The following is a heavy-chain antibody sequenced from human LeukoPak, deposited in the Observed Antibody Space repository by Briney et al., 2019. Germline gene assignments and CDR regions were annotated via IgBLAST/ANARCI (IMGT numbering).Heavy chain of an antibody. Sequence: SETLSLTCTVSGGSISSYYWSWIRQPPGKGLEWIGYIYHSGSTYYNPSLKSRVTISVDRSKNQFSLKLSSVTAADTAVYYCARDRDYDFWSGKGSYFDYWGQGTLVTVSS. J-gene: IGHJ4*02. CDR2: IYHSGST. V-gene: IGHV4-59*12. CDR1: GGSISSYY. CDR3: ARDRDYDFWSGKGSYFDY. D-gene: IGHD3-3*01.